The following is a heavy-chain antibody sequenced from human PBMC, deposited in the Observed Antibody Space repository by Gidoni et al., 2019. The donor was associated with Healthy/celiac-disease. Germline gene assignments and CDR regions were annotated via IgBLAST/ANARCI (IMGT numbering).Heavy chain of an antibody. CDR1: GVTFSSYA. Sequence: QVQLVQSGAEVKNPGSSVKVSCQASGVTFSSYAISWVRQAPGQGLEWMGRIIPILGIANYAQKFQGRVTITADKSTSTAYMELSSLRSEDTAVYYCARSLPARLYYFDYWGQGTLVTVSS. D-gene: IGHD6-6*01. J-gene: IGHJ4*02. CDR3: ARSLPARLYYFDY. V-gene: IGHV1-69*04. CDR2: IIPILGIA.